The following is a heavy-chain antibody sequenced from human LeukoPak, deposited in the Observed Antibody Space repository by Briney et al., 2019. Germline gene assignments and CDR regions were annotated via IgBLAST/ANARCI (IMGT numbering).Heavy chain of an antibody. CDR1: GYTFTSYY. V-gene: IGHV1-2*02. CDR3: ARERIAARRNWFDP. J-gene: IGHJ5*02. Sequence: ASVKVSCKASGYTFTSYYMHWVRQAPGQGLEWMGWINPNSGGTNYAQKFQGRVTITRDTSISTAYMELSRLRSDDTAVYYCARERIAARRNWFDPWGQGTLVTVSS. D-gene: IGHD6-6*01. CDR2: INPNSGGT.